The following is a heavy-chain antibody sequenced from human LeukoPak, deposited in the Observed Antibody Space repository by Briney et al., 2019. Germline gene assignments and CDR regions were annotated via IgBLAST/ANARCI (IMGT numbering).Heavy chain of an antibody. CDR3: ARVAKERVGGVYYFDY. Sequence: PGGSLRLSCAASGFTFSDYYMHWVRQATGKVLEWVSAIGTAGDTYYTGSVKGRFTISRENAKNSLYLQMNSLRAGDTAVYYCARVAKERVGGVYYFDYWGQGTLVTVSS. CDR2: IGTAGDT. J-gene: IGHJ4*02. V-gene: IGHV3-13*01. CDR1: GFTFSDYY. D-gene: IGHD1-1*01.